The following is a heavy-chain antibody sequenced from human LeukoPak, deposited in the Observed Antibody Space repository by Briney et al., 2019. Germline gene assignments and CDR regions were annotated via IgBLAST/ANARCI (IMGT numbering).Heavy chain of an antibody. CDR1: GYTFTGYY. V-gene: IGHV1-2*02. Sequence: GASVKVSCKASGYTFTGYYMHWVRQAPGQGLEWMGWINLNSGGTNYAQKFQGRVTMTRDTSISTAYMELSRLRSDDTAVYYCASGGDVVVVAATQLPDYWGQGTLVTVSS. CDR2: INLNSGGT. CDR3: ASGGDVVVVAATQLPDY. D-gene: IGHD2-15*01. J-gene: IGHJ4*02.